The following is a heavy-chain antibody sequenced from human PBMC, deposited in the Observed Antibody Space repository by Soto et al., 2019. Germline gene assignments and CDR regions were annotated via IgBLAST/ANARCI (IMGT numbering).Heavy chain of an antibody. CDR3: ARHIAVSGTRGFDF. Sequence: QVHLQESGPGLIKPSGTLSLTCAVSGGSISSNWWCWVRQPPGKGLEWIGEIYHSGSTNYNPSLMIRVTISMDKSQNRLSLNLNSVTAADTAGYYSARHIAVSGTRGFDFWGRGTLVTVSS. D-gene: IGHD6-19*01. J-gene: IGHJ4*02. CDR2: IYHSGST. CDR1: GGSISSNW. V-gene: IGHV4-4*02.